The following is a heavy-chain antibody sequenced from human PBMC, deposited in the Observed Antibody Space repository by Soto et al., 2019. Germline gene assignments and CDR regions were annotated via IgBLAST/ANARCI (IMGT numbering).Heavy chain of an antibody. J-gene: IGHJ6*02. D-gene: IGHD3-10*01. CDR1: GFTFTSSA. CDR2: IVVGSGNT. V-gene: IGHV1-58*01. Sequence: GASVKVSCKASGFTFTSSAVQWVRQARGQRLEWIGWIVVGSGNTNYAQKFQERVTITRDMSTSTAYMELSSLRSEDTAVYYCAAGRGTYYYGSGSYTSYYYYGMDVWGQGTTVTVSS. CDR3: AAGRGTYYYGSGSYTSYYYYGMDV.